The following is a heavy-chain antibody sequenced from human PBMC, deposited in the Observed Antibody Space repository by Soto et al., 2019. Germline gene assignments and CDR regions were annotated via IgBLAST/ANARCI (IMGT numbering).Heavy chain of an antibody. Sequence: PSETLSLTCSVSGGSISSLNWSWIRQPPGKGLEWIGYIYHSGSTHYNPSLKGRVTISVDTSKNQFSLKLSSVTAADTAVYYCVRDGGHSGYDYYWFDPWGQGTLVTVSS. CDR3: VRDGGHSGYDYYWFDP. CDR1: GGSISSLN. V-gene: IGHV4-59*11. J-gene: IGHJ5*02. D-gene: IGHD5-12*01. CDR2: IYHSGST.